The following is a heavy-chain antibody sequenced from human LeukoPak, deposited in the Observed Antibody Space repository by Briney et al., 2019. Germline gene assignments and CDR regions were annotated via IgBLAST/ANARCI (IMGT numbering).Heavy chain of an antibody. CDR2: IKQDGSVK. Sequence: PGGSLRLSCAASRFAFANYWMNWVRQAPGKGLEWVANIKQDGSVKYYLDSVKGRFTISRDNAKNSLYLQMNSLRADDTAVYYCERDSEHYDSGAYYDALDIWGQGTMVTVSS. J-gene: IGHJ3*02. V-gene: IGHV3-7*01. CDR1: RFAFANYW. D-gene: IGHD3-22*01. CDR3: ERDSEHYDSGAYYDALDI.